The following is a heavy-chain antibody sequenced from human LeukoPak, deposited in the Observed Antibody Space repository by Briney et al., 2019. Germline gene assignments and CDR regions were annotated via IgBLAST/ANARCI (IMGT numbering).Heavy chain of an antibody. Sequence: GGSLRLSCAASGFTFSSYAMHWVRQAPGKGLEYVSAISSNGGSTYYANSVKGRFTISRDNSKNTLYLQMNSLRAEDTAVYYCAKGGPVAATGFDYWGQGTLVTVSS. J-gene: IGHJ4*02. D-gene: IGHD5-12*01. CDR2: ISSNGGST. CDR3: AKGGPVAATGFDY. CDR1: GFTFSSYA. V-gene: IGHV3-64*01.